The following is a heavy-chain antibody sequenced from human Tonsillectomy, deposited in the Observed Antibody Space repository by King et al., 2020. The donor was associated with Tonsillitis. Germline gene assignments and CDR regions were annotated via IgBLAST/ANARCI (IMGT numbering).Heavy chain of an antibody. CDR1: GFIVRSNY. Sequence: VQLVESGGGLVQPGGSLRLSCAASGFIVRSNYMSLVRQAPGEGLEWVLVIYSGGSTYYADSVKGRFTISRDNSKNTVYLQMNTLKAEDTAVYYCARDAGYSSGFYDYWGQGTLVTVSS. CDR2: IYSGGST. CDR3: ARDAGYSSGFYDY. V-gene: IGHV3-66*01. D-gene: IGHD5-18*01. J-gene: IGHJ4*02.